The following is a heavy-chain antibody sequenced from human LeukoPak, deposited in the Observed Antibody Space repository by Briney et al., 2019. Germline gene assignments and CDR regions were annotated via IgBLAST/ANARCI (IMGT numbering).Heavy chain of an antibody. CDR1: GFXFSSYS. V-gene: IGHV3-53*01. CDR2: IYSGGST. CDR3: ARELGITMVRGAYGMDV. J-gene: IGHJ6*02. D-gene: IGHD3-10*01. Sequence: PGGSLRLSCAASGFXFSSYSINWVRQAPGKGLEWVSVIYSGGSTYYADSVKGRFTISRDNSKNTLYLQMNSLRAEDTAVYYCARELGITMVRGAYGMDVWGQGTTVTVSS.